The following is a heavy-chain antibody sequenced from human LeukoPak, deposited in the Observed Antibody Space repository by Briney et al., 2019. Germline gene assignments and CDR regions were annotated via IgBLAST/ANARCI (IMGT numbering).Heavy chain of an antibody. D-gene: IGHD3-10*01. CDR1: GGSFSGYY. J-gene: IGHJ3*02. CDR3: ARGLRVRGVMLNDAFDI. Sequence: SETLSLTCAVYGGSFSGYYWTWIRQSPGKGLEWIGEINPSGSTYYNPSLKSRLTISRDTSKNQFSLKLSSVAAADTAVYYCARGLRVRGVMLNDAFDIWGQGTMVTVSS. V-gene: IGHV4-34*01. CDR2: INPSGST.